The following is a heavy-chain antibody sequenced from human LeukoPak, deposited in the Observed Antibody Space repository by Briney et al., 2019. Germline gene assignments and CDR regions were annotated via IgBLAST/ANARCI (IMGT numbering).Heavy chain of an antibody. J-gene: IGHJ4*02. CDR1: GYTFTSYY. D-gene: IGHD3-3*01. V-gene: IGHV1-46*01. CDR2: INPSGGST. Sequence: ASVKVYCKASGYTFTSYYMHWVRQAPGQGLEWMGIINPSGGSTSYAQKFQGRVTMTRDTSASTVYMELSSLRSEDTAVYYCARASARFGVVIAFDYWGQGTLVTVSS. CDR3: ARASARFGVVIAFDY.